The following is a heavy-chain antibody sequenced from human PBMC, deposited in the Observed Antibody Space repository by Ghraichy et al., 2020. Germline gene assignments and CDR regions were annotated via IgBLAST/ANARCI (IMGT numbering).Heavy chain of an antibody. V-gene: IGHV4-39*01. D-gene: IGHD3-22*01. CDR1: GGSISSSSYY. Sequence: SETLSLTCTVSGGSISSSSYYWGWIRQPPGKGLEWIGSIYYSGSTYYNPSLKSRVTISVDTSKNQFSLKLSSVTAADTAVYYCARQPLGYYYGSSGYYGDYFDYWGQGTLVTVSS. CDR2: IYYSGST. CDR3: ARQPLGYYYGSSGYYGDYFDY. J-gene: IGHJ4*02.